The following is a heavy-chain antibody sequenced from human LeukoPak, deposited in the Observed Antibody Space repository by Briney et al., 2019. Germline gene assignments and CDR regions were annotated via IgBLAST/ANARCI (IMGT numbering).Heavy chain of an antibody. J-gene: IGHJ6*02. CDR3: ARDIVLMVYAPYYYYYGMDV. Sequence: ASVKVSCKASGYTFTGYYMHWVRQAPGQGLEWMGWINPNSGGTNYAQKFQGRVTMTRDTSISTACMELSRLRSDDTAVYYCARDIVLMVYAPYYYYYGMDVWGQGTTVTVSS. V-gene: IGHV1-2*02. D-gene: IGHD2-8*01. CDR2: INPNSGGT. CDR1: GYTFTGYY.